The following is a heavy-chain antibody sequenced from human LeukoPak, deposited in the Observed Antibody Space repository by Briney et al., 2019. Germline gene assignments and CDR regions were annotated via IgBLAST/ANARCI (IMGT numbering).Heavy chain of an antibody. D-gene: IGHD1-1*01. CDR2: IKEDGTEE. CDR3: ARWNDGWEFYY. J-gene: IGHJ4*02. V-gene: IGHV3-7*05. Sequence: GGSLRLSCAASGFTFSSSWMTWVRQAPGKGLEWVAHIKEDGTEEYCVDSVKGRFTISRDNAKNSLYLQMNSLRAEDTAVYYCARWNDGWEFYYWGQGTLVSVSS. CDR1: GFTFSSSW.